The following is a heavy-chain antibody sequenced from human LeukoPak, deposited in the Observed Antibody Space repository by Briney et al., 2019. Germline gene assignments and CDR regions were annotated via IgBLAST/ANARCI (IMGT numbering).Heavy chain of an antibody. CDR2: ISSSSSYI. D-gene: IGHD5/OR15-5a*01. CDR1: GFTFSSYS. V-gene: IGHV3-21*01. CDR3: ARVGLPRLYYYYGMDV. Sequence: PGGSLRLSCAVSGFTFSSYSMNWVRRAPGKGLEWVSSISSSSSYIYYADSVKGRFTISRDNAKNSLYLQMNSLRAEDTAVYYCARVGLPRLYYYYGMDVWGQGTTVTVSS. J-gene: IGHJ6*02.